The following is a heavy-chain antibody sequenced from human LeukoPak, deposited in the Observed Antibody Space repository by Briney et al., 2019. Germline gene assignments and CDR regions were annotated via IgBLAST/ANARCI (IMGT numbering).Heavy chain of an antibody. CDR2: INQDGSET. D-gene: IGHD6-19*01. CDR3: ATSSSGWYHN. CDR1: GXTFSNFW. V-gene: IGHV3-7*03. Sequence: GGSLRLSCTASGXTFSNFWMSWVRQAPGKGLEWVATINQDGSETYYVDSLKGRFTISRDNAMNSLSLQMNSLRAEDTAVYYCATSSSGWYHNWGRGTLVTVSS. J-gene: IGHJ3*01.